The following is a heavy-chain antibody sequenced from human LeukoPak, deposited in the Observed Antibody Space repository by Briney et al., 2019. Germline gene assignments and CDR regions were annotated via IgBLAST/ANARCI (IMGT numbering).Heavy chain of an antibody. J-gene: IGHJ6*02. CDR1: GGSISSYY. V-gene: IGHV4-59*01. CDR3: ARDAEMSTPYYYAMDV. CDR2: IYGSGST. Sequence: PSETLSLTCTVSGGSISSYYWSWIRQPPGKGLEWIGHIYGSGSTNYNPSLKSRVTISVDTSKNQFSLKLTSVTPADTAVYYCARDAEMSTPYYYAMDVWGLGTTVTVSS. D-gene: IGHD5-24*01.